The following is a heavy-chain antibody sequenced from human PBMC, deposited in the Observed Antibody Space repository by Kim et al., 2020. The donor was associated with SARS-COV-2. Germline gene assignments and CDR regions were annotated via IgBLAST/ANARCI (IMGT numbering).Heavy chain of an antibody. CDR2: LTGSGGYT. CDR1: GFTFSSYA. Sequence: GGSLRLSCAASGFTFSSYAMSWVRQAPGKGLEWVSGLTGSGGYTSYADSVKGRFTISRDNSKNTLYLQMNSLRAEDTAVYYCAKDSAPIAAAGGSDYWGQGTLVTVSS. D-gene: IGHD6-13*01. J-gene: IGHJ4*02. V-gene: IGHV3-23*01. CDR3: AKDSAPIAAAGGSDY.